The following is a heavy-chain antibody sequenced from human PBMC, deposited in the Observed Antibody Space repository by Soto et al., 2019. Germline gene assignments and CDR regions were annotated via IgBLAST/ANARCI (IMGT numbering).Heavy chain of an antibody. CDR1: GGTFSSYA. J-gene: IGHJ4*02. CDR2: IIPIFGTA. V-gene: IGHV1-69*13. D-gene: IGHD1-20*01. CDR3: ARGLKPVTGKTHTSFDY. Sequence: GASVKVSCKASGGTFSSYAISWVRQAPGQGLEWMGGIIPIFGTANYAQKFQGRVTITADESTSTASMELSRLRSVDTAVYYCARGLKPVTGKTHTSFDYWGQGTLVTVSS.